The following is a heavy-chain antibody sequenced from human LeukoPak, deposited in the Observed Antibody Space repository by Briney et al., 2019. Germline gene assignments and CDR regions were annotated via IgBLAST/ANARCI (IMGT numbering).Heavy chain of an antibody. CDR1: GFTFIDYD. Sequence: GSLRLSCAASGFTFIDYDMHWVRQVIGKGLEWVSAIGIRGDTHYSGSVKGRFTISRENAESSLYLQMNSLRAEDTAVYYCARGGIQVSGIDEFDYWGQGTLVTVSS. V-gene: IGHV3-13*01. CDR3: ARGGIQVSGIDEFDY. J-gene: IGHJ4*02. CDR2: IGIRGDT. D-gene: IGHD6-19*01.